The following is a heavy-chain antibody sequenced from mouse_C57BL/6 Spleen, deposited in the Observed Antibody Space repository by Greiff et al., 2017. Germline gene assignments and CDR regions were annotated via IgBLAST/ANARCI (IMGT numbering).Heavy chain of an antibody. CDR3: ARRDLGV. J-gene: IGHJ1*03. CDR2: IYPGDGDT. V-gene: IGHV1-82*01. CDR1: GYAFSSSW. D-gene: IGHD3-3*01. Sequence: VQRVESGPELVKPGASVKISCKASGYAFSSSWMNWVKQRPGKGLEWIGRIYPGDGDTNYNGKFKGKATLTADKSSSTAYMQLSSLTSEDSAVYFCARRDLGVWGTGTTVTVST.